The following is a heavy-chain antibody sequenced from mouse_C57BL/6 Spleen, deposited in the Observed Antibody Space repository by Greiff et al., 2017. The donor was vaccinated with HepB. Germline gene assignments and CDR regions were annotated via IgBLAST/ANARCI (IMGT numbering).Heavy chain of an antibody. V-gene: IGHV3-6*01. CDR2: ISYDGSN. CDR3: ARGATGYFDV. CDR1: GYSITSGYY. Sequence: EVQLQQSGPGLVKPSQSLSLTCSVTGYSITSGYYWNWIRQFPGNKLEWMGYISYDGSNNYNPSLKNRISITRDTSKNQFFLKLNSVTTEDTATYYGARGATGYFDVWGTGTTVTVSS. D-gene: IGHD3-1*01. J-gene: IGHJ1*03.